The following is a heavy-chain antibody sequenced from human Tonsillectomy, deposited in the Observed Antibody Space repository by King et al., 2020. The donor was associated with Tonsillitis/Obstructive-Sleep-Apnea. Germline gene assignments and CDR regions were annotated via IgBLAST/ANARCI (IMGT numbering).Heavy chain of an antibody. CDR2: ITCNGGST. J-gene: IGHJ6*04. CDR3: ARDASEWSGGGCYLEMDV. CDR1: GFTFDDYG. V-gene: IGHV3-20*04. Sequence: VQLVESGGGVVRPGGSLRLSCAASGFTFDDYGMSWVRQAPGKGLEWVSGITCNGGSTSYTDSMKGRFTISSDNAKNSLYLQMNSLRAEDTALYYCARDASEWSGGGCYLEMDVWGKGTTVTVSS. D-gene: IGHD2-15*01.